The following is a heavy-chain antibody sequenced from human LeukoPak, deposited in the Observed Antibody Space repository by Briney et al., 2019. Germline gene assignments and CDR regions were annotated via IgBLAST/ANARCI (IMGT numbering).Heavy chain of an antibody. V-gene: IGHV3-23*01. D-gene: IGHD6-19*01. CDR3: PRQSYASGWNPFDY. J-gene: IGHJ4*02. CDR1: GFTFSNYA. CDR2: ISGGGITA. Sequence: GGSLRLSCAASGFTFSNYAMSWVRQAPGKGLEWVSTISGGGITAYYADSAKGRFTISRDNSKNTMFLQMNSLRADDTAVYYCPRQSYASGWNPFDYWGQGILVTVSS.